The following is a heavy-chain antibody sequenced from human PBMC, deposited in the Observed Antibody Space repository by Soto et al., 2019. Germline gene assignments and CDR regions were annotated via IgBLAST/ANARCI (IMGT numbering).Heavy chain of an antibody. D-gene: IGHD3-3*01. Sequence: SETLSLTCTVSGGSISSSSYYWGWIRQPPGKGLEWIGSIYYSGSTYYNPSLKSRVTISVDTSKNQFSLKLSSVTAADTAVYYCARQGGRNYDFWSGYYGGAYYGMDVWGQGTTVTAP. CDR2: IYYSGST. CDR1: GGSISSSSYY. CDR3: ARQGGRNYDFWSGYYGGAYYGMDV. J-gene: IGHJ6*02. V-gene: IGHV4-39*01.